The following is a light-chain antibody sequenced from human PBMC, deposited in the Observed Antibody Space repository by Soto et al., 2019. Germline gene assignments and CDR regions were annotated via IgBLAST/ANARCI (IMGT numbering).Light chain of an antibody. V-gene: IGKV1-16*01. Sequence: DIQMTQSPSSLSASVGDRVTITCRASQGISTYLNWYQKKPGKAPKLLIYAASSLQSGVPSRFSGSGSGTEFTLTISSLQPDDFATYYCQQYKSYWTFGQGTKVDIK. CDR1: QGISTY. CDR2: AAS. J-gene: IGKJ1*01. CDR3: QQYKSYWT.